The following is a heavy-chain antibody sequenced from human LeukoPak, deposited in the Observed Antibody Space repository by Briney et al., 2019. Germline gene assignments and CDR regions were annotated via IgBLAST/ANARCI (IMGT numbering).Heavy chain of an antibody. CDR1: GGSISSGGYY. D-gene: IGHD4-17*01. Sequence: SETLSLTCTVSGGSISSGGYYWSWIRQPPGKGLEWIGCIYHSGSTHYNPSLKSRVTISVDRSKNQFSLKLSSVTAADTAVYYCATVSGSGGAFDIWGQGTMVTASS. J-gene: IGHJ3*02. CDR2: IYHSGST. CDR3: ATVSGSGGAFDI. V-gene: IGHV4-30-2*01.